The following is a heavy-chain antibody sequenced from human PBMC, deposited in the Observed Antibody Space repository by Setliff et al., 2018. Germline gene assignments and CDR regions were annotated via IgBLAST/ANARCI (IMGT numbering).Heavy chain of an antibody. CDR3: ARVLFHCSSTSCYLDAFDI. Sequence: GASVKVSCKASGYTFTGYYMHWVRRAPGQGLEWMGWISAYNGNTNYAQKLQGRVTMTTDTSTSTAYMELRSLRSDDTAVYYCARVLFHCSSTSCYLDAFDIWGQGTMVTVSS. J-gene: IGHJ3*02. CDR1: GYTFTGYY. CDR2: ISAYNGNT. V-gene: IGHV1-18*04. D-gene: IGHD2-2*01.